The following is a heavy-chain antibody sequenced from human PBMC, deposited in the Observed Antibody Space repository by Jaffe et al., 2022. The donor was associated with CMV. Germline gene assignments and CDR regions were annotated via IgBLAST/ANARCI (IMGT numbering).Heavy chain of an antibody. CDR2: IWYDGSNK. CDR3: AREITMVRGVIISVDQYNWFDP. V-gene: IGHV3-33*01. CDR1: GFTFSSYG. J-gene: IGHJ5*02. Sequence: QVQLVESGGGVVQPGRSLRLSCAASGFTFSSYGMHWVRQAPGKGLEWVAVIWYDGSNKYYADSVKGRFTISRDNSKNTLYLQMNSLRAEDTAVYYCAREITMVRGVIISVDQYNWFDPWGQGTLVTVSS. D-gene: IGHD3-10*01.